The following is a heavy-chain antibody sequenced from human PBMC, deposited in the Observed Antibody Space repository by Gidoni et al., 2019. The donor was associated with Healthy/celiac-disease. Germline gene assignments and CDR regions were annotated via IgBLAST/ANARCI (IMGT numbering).Heavy chain of an antibody. D-gene: IGHD4-17*01. Sequence: ADSVKGRFTISRDNSKNTLYLQMNSLRAEDTAVYYCAKGNLRGFTVTTRLPFDYWGQGTLVTVSS. CDR3: AKGNLRGFTVTTRLPFDY. J-gene: IGHJ4*02. V-gene: IGHV3-23*01.